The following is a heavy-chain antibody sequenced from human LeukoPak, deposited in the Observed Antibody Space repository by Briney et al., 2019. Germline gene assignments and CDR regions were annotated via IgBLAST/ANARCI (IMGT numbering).Heavy chain of an antibody. CDR1: GGSISSYY. CDR2: INHSGST. Sequence: SETLSLTCTVSGGSISSYYWSWIRQPPGKGLEWIGEINHSGSTNYNPSLKSRVTMSVDTSKNQFSLKLSSMTAADTAVYYCARHQCSGTRCYNFYFYGMDVWGQGTTVTVSS. CDR3: ARHQCSGTRCYNFYFYGMDV. D-gene: IGHD2-2*02. J-gene: IGHJ6*02. V-gene: IGHV4-34*01.